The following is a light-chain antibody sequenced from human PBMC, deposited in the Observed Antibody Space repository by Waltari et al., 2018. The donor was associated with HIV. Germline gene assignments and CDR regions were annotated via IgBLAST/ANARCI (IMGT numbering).Light chain of an antibody. J-gene: IGKJ5*01. CDR1: QSVSSY. V-gene: IGKV3-11*01. CDR2: GAS. CDR3: QQRSNWPIT. Sequence: EIVLTQSPAALSLSPGERATLSCRASQSVSSYLAWYQQQPGQAPRLLISGASSRATGIPARFRGSWSGTDFTLTISSLEPGDFGVYYCQQRSNWPITFGQGTRLEIK.